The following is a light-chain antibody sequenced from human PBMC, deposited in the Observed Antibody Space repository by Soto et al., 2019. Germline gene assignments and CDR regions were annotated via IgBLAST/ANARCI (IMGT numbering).Light chain of an antibody. CDR1: SSDVGGYNY. J-gene: IGLJ2*01. Sequence: QSALTQPRSVSGSPGQSVTISCTGTSSDVGGYNYVSWYQQHPGKAPKLMIYDVTKRPSGVPDRFSGSKSGNTASLTISGLQAEDEAEYYCSSYAGSYTLIFGGGTKLTVL. V-gene: IGLV2-11*01. CDR2: DVT. CDR3: SSYAGSYTLI.